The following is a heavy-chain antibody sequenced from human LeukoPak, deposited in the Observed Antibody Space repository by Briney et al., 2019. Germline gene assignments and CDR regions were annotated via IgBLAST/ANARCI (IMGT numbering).Heavy chain of an antibody. D-gene: IGHD3-22*01. CDR3: ARLSSYYDSSGQIDY. J-gene: IGHJ4*02. CDR2: ISSEGSSI. V-gene: IGHV3-74*01. CDR1: GFTFSSYW. Sequence: GGSLRLSCAASGFTFSSYWMHWVRQAPGKGLVWVSRISSEGSSISYADSVKGRFTISRDNAKNTLYLQMGSLRAEDMAVYYCARLSSYYDSSGQIDYWGQGTLVTVSS.